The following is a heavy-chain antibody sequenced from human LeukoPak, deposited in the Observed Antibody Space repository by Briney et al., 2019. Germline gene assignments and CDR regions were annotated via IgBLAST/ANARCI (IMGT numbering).Heavy chain of an antibody. CDR1: GFTFSSYG. CDR2: ISYDGSNK. Sequence: GGSLRLSCAASGFTFSSYGMHWVRQAPGKGLEWVAVISYDGSNKYYADSVKGRFTISRDNSKNTLYLQMNSLRAEDTAVFFCAPQLLWFGELLTGPLDYWGQGTLVTVSS. V-gene: IGHV3-30*03. D-gene: IGHD3-10*01. J-gene: IGHJ4*02. CDR3: APQLLWFGELLTGPLDY.